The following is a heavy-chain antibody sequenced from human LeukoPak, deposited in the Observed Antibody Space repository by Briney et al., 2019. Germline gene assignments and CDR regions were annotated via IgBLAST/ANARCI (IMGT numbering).Heavy chain of an antibody. CDR3: ARGSNYDFWSGYSPDY. D-gene: IGHD3-3*01. Sequence: ASVKVSCKASGYTLAGYYIHWVRQAPGQGLEWMGWIKPNSGGTQLAQKFQGRVTMTRDTSISTAYMELSRLRSDDTAVYYCARGSNYDFWSGYSPDYWGQGTLVTVSS. J-gene: IGHJ4*02. CDR2: IKPNSGGT. CDR1: GYTLAGYY. V-gene: IGHV1-2*02.